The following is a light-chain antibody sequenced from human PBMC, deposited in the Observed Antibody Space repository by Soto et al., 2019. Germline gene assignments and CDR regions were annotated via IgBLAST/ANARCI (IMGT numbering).Light chain of an antibody. Sequence: QSALTQPPSASGSPGQSVTISCTGTSSDVGGYNYVSWYQQHPGKAPKLMIYEVSKRPSGVPDRFSGSKSGTTASLTVSGRQAEDEADYYCSSYAGSNKVVFGGGTQLTVL. V-gene: IGLV2-8*01. CDR3: SSYAGSNKVV. CDR1: SSDVGGYNY. J-gene: IGLJ2*01. CDR2: EVS.